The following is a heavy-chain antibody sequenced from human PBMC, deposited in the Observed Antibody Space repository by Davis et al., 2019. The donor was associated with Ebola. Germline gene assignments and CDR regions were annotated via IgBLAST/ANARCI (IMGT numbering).Heavy chain of an antibody. V-gene: IGHV1-2*06. Sequence: ASVKVSCKASGYTFTGYYMHWVRQAPGQGLEWMGRINPNSGGTNYAQKFQGRVTMTRENSMSTAYMELSGLRSEDTAVYFCARGGVAYSDLDYWGQGTLVAVSS. CDR3: ARGGVAYSDLDY. J-gene: IGHJ4*02. D-gene: IGHD3-16*01. CDR1: GYTFTGYY. CDR2: INPNSGGT.